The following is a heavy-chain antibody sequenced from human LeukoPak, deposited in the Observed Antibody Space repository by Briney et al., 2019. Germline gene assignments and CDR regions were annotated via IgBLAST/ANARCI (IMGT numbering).Heavy chain of an antibody. CDR2: ISGSGGST. D-gene: IGHD3-22*01. CDR3: AKDAPYYYDSSGYGGAFDI. V-gene: IGHV3-23*01. Sequence: GESLRLSCAASGFTFSSYAMSWVRQAPGKGLEWVSAISGSGGSTYYADSVKGRFTISRDNSKNTLYLQINSLRAEDTAVYYCAKDAPYYYDSSGYGGAFDIWGQGTMVTVSS. J-gene: IGHJ3*02. CDR1: GFTFSSYA.